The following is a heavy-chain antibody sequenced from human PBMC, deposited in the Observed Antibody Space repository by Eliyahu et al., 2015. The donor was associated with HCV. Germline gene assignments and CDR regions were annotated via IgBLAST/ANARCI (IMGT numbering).Heavy chain of an antibody. CDR1: GDSFNTHS. J-gene: IGHJ4*02. D-gene: IGHD2-15*01. CDR3: TRGGEVVIAATLDH. CDR2: ITPVFLTA. Sequence: QVQLVQSGAXLKKPGSSVXXSCXASGDSFNTHSFXWVRQAPGQGLEWVGEITPVFLTAKYAKKFQGRVTITADTSTSTVYMELRRLSSTDTAVYFCTRGGEVVIAATLDHWGQGTLVTVSS. V-gene: IGHV1-69*06.